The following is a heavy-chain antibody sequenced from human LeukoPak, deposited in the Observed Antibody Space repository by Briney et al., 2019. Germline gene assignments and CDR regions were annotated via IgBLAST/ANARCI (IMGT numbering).Heavy chain of an antibody. CDR3: ARDSNRYDFDY. CDR1: GGSISSYY. CDR2: VYSSGST. D-gene: IGHD1-14*01. J-gene: IGHJ4*02. V-gene: IGHV4-4*07. Sequence: SETLSLTCTVPGGSISSYYWSWIRQPAGKGLECIGRVYSSGSTNYNPSLKSRVTMSIDTSKNQFSLKLTSVTAADTAVYYCARDSNRYDFDYWGQGTLVTVSS.